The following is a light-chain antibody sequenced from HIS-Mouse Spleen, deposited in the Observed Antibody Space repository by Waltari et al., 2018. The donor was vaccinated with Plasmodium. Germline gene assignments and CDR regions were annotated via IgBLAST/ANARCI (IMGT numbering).Light chain of an antibody. Sequence: EIVMTQSPATLSVSPGERATLSYRASTRFSSNLAWYQQQPGQAPRLLIYGASTRATGIPARFSGSGSGTEFTLTISSLQSEDFAVYYCQQYNNWSFTFGPGTKVDIK. CDR1: TRFSSN. V-gene: IGKV3-15*01. CDR2: GAS. J-gene: IGKJ3*01. CDR3: QQYNNWSFT.